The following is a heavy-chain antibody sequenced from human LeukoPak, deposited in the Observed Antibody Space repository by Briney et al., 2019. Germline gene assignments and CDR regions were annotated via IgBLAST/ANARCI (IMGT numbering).Heavy chain of an antibody. V-gene: IGHV3-7*04. CDR1: GFSFSSEW. D-gene: IGHD3-16*01. J-gene: IGHJ4*02. CDR3: ARDRGGGFFDY. Sequence: GGSLILSCAASGFSFSSEWMSWVRQAPGKGLERVAHMKQDGSEKYYLDSVKGRFTISRDNAKNSLYLQMNSLRAEDTAVYYCARDRGGGFFDYWGQGTLVTVSS. CDR2: MKQDGSEK.